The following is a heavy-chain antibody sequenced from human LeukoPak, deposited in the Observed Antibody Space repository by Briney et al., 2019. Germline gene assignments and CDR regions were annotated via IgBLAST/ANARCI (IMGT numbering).Heavy chain of an antibody. Sequence: GGSLRLSCAASGFTFSSYWMNWVRQAPGKGLEWVANIKQDGNEKYYVDSVKGRFTISRDDAKNSLYLQMNSLRAEDTAVYYCARELLGHGYNSGDFDYWGQGTLVTVSS. CDR1: GFTFSSYW. V-gene: IGHV3-7*01. J-gene: IGHJ4*02. CDR3: ARELLGHGYNSGDFDY. D-gene: IGHD5-24*01. CDR2: IKQDGNEK.